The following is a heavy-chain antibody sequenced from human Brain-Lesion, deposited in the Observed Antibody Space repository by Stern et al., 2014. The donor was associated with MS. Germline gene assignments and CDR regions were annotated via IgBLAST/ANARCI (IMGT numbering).Heavy chain of an antibody. CDR2: IYHSGGT. CDR3: ARELPDLNAFDI. CDR1: GGSISSSNW. Sequence: QVQLVQSGPGLVKPSGTLSLTCAVSGGSISSSNWGSWVRQSPGRGLEWIGEIYHSGGTKYSPSFESRVIISVDKSKNQFSRKLSYVTAADTAVYYCARELPDLNAFDIWGQGTMVTVSS. J-gene: IGHJ3*02. D-gene: IGHD1-14*01. V-gene: IGHV4-4*02.